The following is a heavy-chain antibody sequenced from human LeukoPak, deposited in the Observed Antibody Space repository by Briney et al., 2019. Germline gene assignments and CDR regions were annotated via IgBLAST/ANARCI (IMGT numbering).Heavy chain of an antibody. V-gene: IGHV1-2*02. J-gene: IGHJ5*02. Sequence: ALVNLSSKTSGYAFTGYYMHWVRQAPGQGLEWMGWINPNSGGTNYAQKFQGRVTMTRDTSISTAYMELSRLRSDDTAVYYCARPSSGSPRPYNWFDPWGQGTLVTVSS. CDR3: ARPSSGSPRPYNWFDP. CDR2: INPNSGGT. CDR1: GYAFTGYY. D-gene: IGHD1-26*01.